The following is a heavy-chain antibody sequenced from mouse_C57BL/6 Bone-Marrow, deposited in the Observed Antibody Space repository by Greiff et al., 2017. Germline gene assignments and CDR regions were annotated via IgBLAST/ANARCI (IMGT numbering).Heavy chain of an antibody. CDR1: GFTFSDYY. D-gene: IGHD1-1*01. CDR2: INYDGSST. V-gene: IGHV5-16*01. J-gene: IGHJ3*01. CDR3: AREGYGSFAY. Sequence: EVMLVESEGGLVQPGSSLKLSCTASGFTFSDYYMAWVRQVPEKGLEWVANINYDGSSTYYLDSLKSRFIISRDNAKNILYRQMSSLKSEDTATYYCAREGYGSFAYWGQGTLVTVSA.